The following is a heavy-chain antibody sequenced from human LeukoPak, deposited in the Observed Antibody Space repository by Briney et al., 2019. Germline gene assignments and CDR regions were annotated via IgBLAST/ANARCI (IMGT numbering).Heavy chain of an antibody. CDR3: ARGRSGFYFDY. CDR1: GFTFSSYW. D-gene: IGHD3-22*01. Sequence: GGSLRLSCAASGFTFSSYWMHWVRQAPGKGLVWVSRINTDGSSTIYADSVEGRFTIARDNAKNTLYLQMNSLRAEDTAVYYCARGRSGFYFDYWGQGTLVTVSS. V-gene: IGHV3-74*01. CDR2: INTDGSST. J-gene: IGHJ4*02.